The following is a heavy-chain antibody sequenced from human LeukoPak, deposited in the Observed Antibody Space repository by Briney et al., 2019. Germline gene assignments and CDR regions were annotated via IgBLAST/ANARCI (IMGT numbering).Heavy chain of an antibody. V-gene: IGHV3-23*01. Sequence: GGSLRLSCAASGFTFSSYAMSWVRQAPGKGLEWVSAISGSGGSTYYADSVKGRFTISRDNSKNTLYLQMNSLRAEDTAVYHCAKGRGGYSYGSDYWGQGTLVTVSS. D-gene: IGHD5-18*01. CDR2: ISGSGGST. CDR1: GFTFSSYA. J-gene: IGHJ4*02. CDR3: AKGRGGYSYGSDY.